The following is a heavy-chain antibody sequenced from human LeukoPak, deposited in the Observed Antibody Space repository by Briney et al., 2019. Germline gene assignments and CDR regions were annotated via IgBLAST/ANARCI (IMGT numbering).Heavy chain of an antibody. Sequence: PGGSLRLSCAASGFTFSSYGMHWVRQAPGKGLEWVAVIWYDGSSKYYADSVKGRFTISRDNSKNTLYLQINSLRAEDTAVYYCARDRRGVVDYWGQGTLVTVSS. D-gene: IGHD3-10*01. CDR1: GFTFSSYG. V-gene: IGHV3-33*01. CDR3: ARDRRGVVDY. J-gene: IGHJ4*02. CDR2: IWYDGSSK.